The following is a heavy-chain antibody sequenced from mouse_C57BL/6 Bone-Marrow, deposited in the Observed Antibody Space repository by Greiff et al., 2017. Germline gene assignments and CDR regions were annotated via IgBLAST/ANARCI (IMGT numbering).Heavy chain of an antibody. CDR2: LYPGDGDT. CDR3: ARWLITTVRKFAY. CDR1: GYAFSSSW. Sequence: VQLQQSGPELVKPGASVKISCKASGYAFSSSWMNWVKQRPGKGLEWIGRLYPGDGDTNYNGKFKGKATLTADKSSSTAYMQLSSLTSEDSAVYFCARWLITTVRKFAYWGQGTLVTVSA. D-gene: IGHD1-1*01. V-gene: IGHV1-82*01. J-gene: IGHJ3*01.